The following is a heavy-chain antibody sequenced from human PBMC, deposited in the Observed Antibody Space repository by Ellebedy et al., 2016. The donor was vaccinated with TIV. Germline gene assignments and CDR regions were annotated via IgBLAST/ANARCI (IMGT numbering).Heavy chain of an antibody. Sequence: MPSETLSLTCAVSGDSISNYYWNWIRQPAGKGLEWIGRIYTSGSTNYNPSLKSRVTMSVDTSKNQFSLKLSSVTAADTAVYYCASGYSSGWLDYWGQGTLVTVSS. J-gene: IGHJ4*02. CDR2: IYTSGST. CDR3: ASGYSSGWLDY. V-gene: IGHV4-4*07. CDR1: GDSISNYY. D-gene: IGHD6-19*01.